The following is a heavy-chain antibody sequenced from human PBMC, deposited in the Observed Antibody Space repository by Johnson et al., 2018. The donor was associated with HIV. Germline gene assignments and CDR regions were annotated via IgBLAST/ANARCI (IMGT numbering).Heavy chain of an antibody. CDR2: IYSGGST. CDR1: GFSFSSHG. J-gene: IGHJ3*02. CDR3: ARPEIVEIPAGAFDI. Sequence: VQLVESGGGLVQPGGSLRLSCAVSGFSFSSHGMHWVRQAPGKGLEWVSVIYSGGSTYYADSVKGRFTISRDNAKNTVYLQMNSQRSEDTAVYYCARPEIVEIPAGAFDIWGQGTMVTVSS. D-gene: IGHD2-2*01. V-gene: IGHV3-66*02.